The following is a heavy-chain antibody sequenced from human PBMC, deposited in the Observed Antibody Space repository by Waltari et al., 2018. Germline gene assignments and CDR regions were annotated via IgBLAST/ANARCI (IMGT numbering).Heavy chain of an antibody. J-gene: IGHJ4*02. CDR3: AREGLTGRGFDY. V-gene: IGHV1-2*02. CDR2: INPSTGGT. CDR1: GYIFPAYY. D-gene: IGHD3-10*01. Sequence: QVQVVQSGAEVRKPGASVRVSCQTSGYIFPAYYIHLVRQAPGQGLEWMGWINPSTGGTNYAQKFQGRVTMTRDTSFSTAYMELNSLRSDDTAVYYCAREGLTGRGFDYWGQGTLVTVSS.